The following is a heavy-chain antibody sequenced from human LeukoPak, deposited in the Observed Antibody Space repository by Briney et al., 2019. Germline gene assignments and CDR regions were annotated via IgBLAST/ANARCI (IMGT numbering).Heavy chain of an antibody. CDR3: AKVRDRRDGYNFYFYYYMDV. CDR1: GLTSGDYW. D-gene: IGHD5-24*01. V-gene: IGHV3-7*01. Sequence: PGGSLRLSCAASGLTSGDYWMNWVRQAPGKGLEWVANRKQDGSDKAYVDSVRGRFTISRDNAKNSLYLQMNSLRAEDTAVYYCAKVRDRRDGYNFYFYYYMDVWGKGTTVTVSS. J-gene: IGHJ6*03. CDR2: RKQDGSDK.